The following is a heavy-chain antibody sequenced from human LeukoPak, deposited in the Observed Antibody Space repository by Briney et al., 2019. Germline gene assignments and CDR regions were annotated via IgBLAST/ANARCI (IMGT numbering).Heavy chain of an antibody. CDR3: ARELGSQYYINV. V-gene: IGHV3-48*03. D-gene: IGHD7-27*01. CDR2: ISSSGSTI. Sequence: PGGSLRLSCAASGFTFSSYELNWVRQAPGEGLEWVSYISSSGSTIYYADSVKGRFTISRDNAKNSLYLQLNSLRAEDTAVYYCARELGSQYYINVWGKGTTVTVSS. CDR1: GFTFSSYE. J-gene: IGHJ6*03.